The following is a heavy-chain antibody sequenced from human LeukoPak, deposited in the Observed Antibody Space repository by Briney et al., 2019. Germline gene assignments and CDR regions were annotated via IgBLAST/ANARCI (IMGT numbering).Heavy chain of an antibody. J-gene: IGHJ4*02. CDR3: ARDYAGYGSSPLDY. V-gene: IGHV3-11*04. D-gene: IGHD5-12*01. CDR2: ISNSGSTI. CDR1: GFSFSGYY. Sequence: PGGSLRLSCAVSGFSFSGYYMSWVRQAPGKGLEWVSYISNSGSTIYYADSVKGRFTISRDNSKNTLYLQMNSLRAEDTAVYYCARDYAGYGSSPLDYWGQGTLVTVSS.